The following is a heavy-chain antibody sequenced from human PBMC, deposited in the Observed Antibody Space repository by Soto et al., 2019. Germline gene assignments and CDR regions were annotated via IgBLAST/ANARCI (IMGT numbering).Heavy chain of an antibody. Sequence: GGSLRLSCAASGFTFSSYAMSWVRQAPGKGLEWVSAISGSGGSTYYADSVKGRFTISRDNSKNTLYLQMNSLRAEDTAVYYCAKRDSSGWGEYYYYYGMDVWGQGTTVTVSS. CDR1: GFTFSSYA. J-gene: IGHJ6*02. CDR3: AKRDSSGWGEYYYYYGMDV. D-gene: IGHD6-19*01. V-gene: IGHV3-23*01. CDR2: ISGSGGST.